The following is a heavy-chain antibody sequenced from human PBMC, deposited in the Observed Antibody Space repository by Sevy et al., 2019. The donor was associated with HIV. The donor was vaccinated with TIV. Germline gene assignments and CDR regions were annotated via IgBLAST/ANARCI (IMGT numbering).Heavy chain of an antibody. CDR2: ISDSGGNT. CDR3: ARGAFSSSSGYYFDY. J-gene: IGHJ4*02. CDR1: GFTFSSYG. Sequence: GGSLRLSCAASGFTFSSYGMSWVRQAPGKGLEWVSTISDSGGNTYHADSVKGRFTISRDNSKNTLYLQMNSLRAEDTALYYCARGAFSSSSGYYFDYWGQGALVTVPS. D-gene: IGHD6-6*01. V-gene: IGHV3-23*01.